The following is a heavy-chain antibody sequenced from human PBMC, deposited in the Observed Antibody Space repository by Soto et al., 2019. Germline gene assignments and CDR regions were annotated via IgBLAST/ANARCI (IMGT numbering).Heavy chain of an antibody. D-gene: IGHD3-10*01. V-gene: IGHV3-23*01. J-gene: IGHJ4*02. CDR2: ISGSGGST. CDR3: AKDHAFLWFGELLYYFDY. Sequence: GGSLRLSCAASGFTFSSYAMSWVRQAPGKGLEWVSAISGSGGSTYYADSVKGRFTISRDNSKNTLYLQMNSLRAEDTAVYYCAKDHAFLWFGELLYYFDYWGQGNLVTGSS. CDR1: GFTFSSYA.